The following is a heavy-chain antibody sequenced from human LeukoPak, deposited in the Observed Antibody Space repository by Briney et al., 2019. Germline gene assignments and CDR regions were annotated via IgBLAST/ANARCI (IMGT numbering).Heavy chain of an antibody. CDR1: GYRFTSYW. J-gene: IGHJ6*03. CDR3: ARLGDIVVVPAAIYYYYYMDV. CDR2: IYPGDSDT. V-gene: IGHV5-51*01. D-gene: IGHD2-2*01. Sequence: GESLKISCKGSGYRFTSYWIGWVRQMPGKGLEWMGIIYPGDSDTRYSPSFQGQVTISADKSISTAYLQWSSLKASDTAMYYCARLGDIVVVPAAIYYYYYMDVWGKGTTVTVSS.